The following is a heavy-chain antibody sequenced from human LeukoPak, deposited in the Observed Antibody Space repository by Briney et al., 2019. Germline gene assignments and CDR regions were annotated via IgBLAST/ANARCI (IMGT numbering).Heavy chain of an antibody. V-gene: IGHV3-7*01. CDR1: GFPFGTFW. CDR3: ARDRGGMVPFDY. CDR2: INQGGSQI. Sequence: GGSLRLSCEASGFPFGTFWMSWVRQAPGKGLEWVANINQGGSQISYVDSVRGRFTIARDDAKNSLYLQMNSLRAEDTAVYFCARDRGGMVPFDYWGQGTLVTISS. J-gene: IGHJ4*02. D-gene: IGHD3-3*01.